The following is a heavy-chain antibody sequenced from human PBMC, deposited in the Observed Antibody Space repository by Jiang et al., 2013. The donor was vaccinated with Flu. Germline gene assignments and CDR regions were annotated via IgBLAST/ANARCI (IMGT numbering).Heavy chain of an antibody. Sequence: SGAEVKKPGASVNVSCKASGYTFTYYALHWVRQAPGQRLEWMGWINAGNGNTKSSQRFQGRVTITRDTSASTTYMELSSLRSEDTAVYYCARRAGVNAFDIWGQGDNGSPSLQ. V-gene: IGHV1-3*01. CDR3: ARRAGVNAFDI. J-gene: IGHJ3*02. CDR1: GYTFTYYA. D-gene: IGHD6-19*01. CDR2: INAGNGNT.